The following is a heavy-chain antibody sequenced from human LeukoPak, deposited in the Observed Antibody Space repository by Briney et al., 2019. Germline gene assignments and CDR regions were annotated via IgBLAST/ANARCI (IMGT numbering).Heavy chain of an antibody. CDR2: IIPIFGTA. CDR3: ARGPLSDFWSGSWFGP. D-gene: IGHD3-3*01. J-gene: IGHJ5*02. V-gene: IGHV1-69*13. CDR1: GGTFSSYA. Sequence: ASVKVSCKASGGTFSSYAISWVRQAPGQGLEWMGGIIPIFGTANYAQKFQGRVTITADESTSTAYMELSSLRSEDTAVYFCARGPLSDFWSGSWFGPWGQGTLVTVSS.